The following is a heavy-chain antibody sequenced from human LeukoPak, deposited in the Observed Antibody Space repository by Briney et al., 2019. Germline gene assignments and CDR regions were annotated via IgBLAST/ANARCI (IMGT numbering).Heavy chain of an antibody. CDR2: ITGYTGNT. D-gene: IGHD6-19*01. CDR1: GYTFTSYG. V-gene: IGHV1-18*01. CDR3: ARWVGSGWYGDY. J-gene: IGHJ4*02. Sequence: ASVKVSCKASGYTFTSYGIRWVRQAPGQGLEWMGWITGYTGNTNYAQKMQGRVTMTTDTSTSTAYMELRSLRSDDTAVYYCARWVGSGWYGDYLGQGTLVTVSS.